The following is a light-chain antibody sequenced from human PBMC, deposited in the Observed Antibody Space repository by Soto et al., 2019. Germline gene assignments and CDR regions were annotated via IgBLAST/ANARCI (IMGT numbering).Light chain of an antibody. V-gene: IGKV1-33*01. CDR1: QDIKNY. CDR3: QQYDNLPLT. J-gene: IGKJ4*01. Sequence: DIQMTQSPSSLSASVGVRVTITCQARQDIKNYLNWYQQKSGKAPKLLIYDASDLETGVPSRFSGSGSGTDFNFTINSLQPEDIATYYCQQYDNLPLTFGGGTKVDIK. CDR2: DAS.